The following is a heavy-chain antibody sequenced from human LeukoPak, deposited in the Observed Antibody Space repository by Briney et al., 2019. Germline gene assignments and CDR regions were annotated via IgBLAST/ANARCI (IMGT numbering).Heavy chain of an antibody. V-gene: IGHV4-39*07. D-gene: IGHD5-18*01. CDR1: GGSISSSSYY. J-gene: IGHJ4*02. Sequence: SETLSLTCTVSGGSISSSSYYWGWIRQPPGKGLEWIGSIYYSGSTYYNPSLKSRVTISVDTSKNQFSLKLYSVTAADTAIYYCARGPLDSGYTYFDYWGQGTLVTVSS. CDR2: IYYSGST. CDR3: ARGPLDSGYTYFDY.